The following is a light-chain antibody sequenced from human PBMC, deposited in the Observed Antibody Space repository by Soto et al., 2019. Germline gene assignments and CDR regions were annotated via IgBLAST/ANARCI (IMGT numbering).Light chain of an antibody. Sequence: DIVMTQSPDSLAVSLGERATINCKSSQSVLYSSNNKNYLGWYQQKPGQTPKLLIYWASTRDSGVPDRFSGSGSGTDFTLTISSLQAEDVAVYYCQQYDSPPYTFGQGTKLEIK. CDR1: QSVLYSSNNKNY. CDR3: QQYDSPPYT. V-gene: IGKV4-1*01. J-gene: IGKJ2*01. CDR2: WAS.